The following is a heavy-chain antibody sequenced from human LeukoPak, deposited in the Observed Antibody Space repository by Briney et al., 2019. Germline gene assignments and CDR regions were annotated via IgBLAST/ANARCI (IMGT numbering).Heavy chain of an antibody. D-gene: IGHD3-3*01. CDR3: ARLNYDFWSGYYAYYYMDV. CDR2: IYHIGST. CDR1: GYSISSGYY. J-gene: IGHJ6*03. V-gene: IGHV4-38-2*01. Sequence: SSETLSLTCAVSGYSISSGYYWGWIRQPPGKGLEWIGIIYHIGSTYYNPSLKSRVTISVDTSKNQFSLKLSSVTAADTAVYYCARLNYDFWSGYYAYYYMDVWGKGTTVTVPS.